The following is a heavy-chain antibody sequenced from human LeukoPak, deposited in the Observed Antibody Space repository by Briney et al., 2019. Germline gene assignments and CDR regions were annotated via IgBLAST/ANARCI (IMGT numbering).Heavy chain of an antibody. CDR1: GYTFTGYY. CDR3: ARSSMVDAASPGT. V-gene: IGHV1-2*06. D-gene: IGHD2-15*01. Sequence: ASVKVSCKASGYTFTGYYIHWVRQAPGQGLEWMGRINPNSGVTSYAQKFQGRVTMTRDTSISTAYMDLSSLTYDDTAFYYCARSSMVDAASPGTWGRGTLVTVSS. J-gene: IGHJ5*02. CDR2: INPNSGVT.